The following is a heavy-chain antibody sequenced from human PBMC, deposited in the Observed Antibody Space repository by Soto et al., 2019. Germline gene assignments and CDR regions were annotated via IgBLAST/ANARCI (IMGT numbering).Heavy chain of an antibody. J-gene: IGHJ4*02. CDR3: ASKGEPGGSSSSVRGLDY. V-gene: IGHV1-69*01. D-gene: IGHD6-6*01. CDR1: GGTFSSYA. CDR2: IIPIFGTA. Sequence: QVQLVQSGAEVKKPGSSVKVSCKASGGTFSSYAISWVRQAPGQGLEWMGGIIPIFGTANYAQKFQGRVTITADESTSTAYMELSSLRSEDTAVYYWASKGEPGGSSSSVRGLDYWGQGTLVTVSS.